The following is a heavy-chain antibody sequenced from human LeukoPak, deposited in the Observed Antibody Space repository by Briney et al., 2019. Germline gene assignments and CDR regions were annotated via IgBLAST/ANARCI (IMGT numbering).Heavy chain of an antibody. V-gene: IGHV3-7*01. CDR2: IKQDGSEK. CDR1: GFTFSIYW. D-gene: IGHD6-13*01. Sequence: GGSLRLSCAASGFTFSIYWMSWVRQAPGKGLEWVANIKQDGSEKYYVDSVKGRFTISRDNPKNSLYLQMNSLRAEDTAVYYCARGSSSWDYWGQGTLVTVSS. CDR3: ARGSSSWDY. J-gene: IGHJ4*02.